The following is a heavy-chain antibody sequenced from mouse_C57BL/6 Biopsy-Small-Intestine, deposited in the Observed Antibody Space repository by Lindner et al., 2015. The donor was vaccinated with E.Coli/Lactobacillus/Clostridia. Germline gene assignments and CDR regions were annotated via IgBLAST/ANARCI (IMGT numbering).Heavy chain of an antibody. D-gene: IGHD1-3*01. CDR3: ARDSDRSGYNYLSPEYYFDY. V-gene: IGHV1-4*01. CDR2: ISAYNGNT. Sequence: SVKVSCKASGYTFTNYGITWVRQAPGQGLEWMAWISAYNGNTNYAQKFQGRVILTTDTSTSTAYMELGSLRSDDTAVYYCARDSDRSGYNYLSPEYYFDYWGQGTLVTVSS. CDR1: GYTFTNYG. J-gene: IGHJ2*01.